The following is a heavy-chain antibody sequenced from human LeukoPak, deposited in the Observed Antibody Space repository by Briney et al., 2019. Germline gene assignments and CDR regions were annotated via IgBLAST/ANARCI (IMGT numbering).Heavy chain of an antibody. V-gene: IGHV1-18*01. J-gene: IGHJ4*02. CDR2: ISAYNGNT. Sequence: ASVKVSCKASGYTFTSYGISWVRQAPGQGLEWIGWISAYNGNTNYAQKLQGRVTMTTDTSTSTAYMELRSLRSDDTAVYYCARGQTVTTWGDEFDYWGQGTLVTVSS. CDR3: ARGQTVTTWGDEFDY. CDR1: GYTFTSYG. D-gene: IGHD4-17*01.